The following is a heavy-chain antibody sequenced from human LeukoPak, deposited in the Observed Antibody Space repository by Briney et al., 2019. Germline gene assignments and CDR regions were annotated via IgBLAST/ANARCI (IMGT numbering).Heavy chain of an antibody. CDR1: GFTVSSNY. CDR3: AKGGYYYANFDY. J-gene: IGHJ4*02. Sequence: GGSLRLSCAASGFTVSSNYISWVRQAPGKGLEWVSVIYAGGSTYYSDSVKGRFTISRDNSKNTLYLQMNSLRAEDTAVYYCAKGGYYYANFDYWGQGTLVTVSS. D-gene: IGHD5-18*01. V-gene: IGHV3-53*01. CDR2: IYAGGST.